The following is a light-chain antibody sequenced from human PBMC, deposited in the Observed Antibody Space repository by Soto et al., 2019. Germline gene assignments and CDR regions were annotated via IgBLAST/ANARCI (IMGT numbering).Light chain of an antibody. CDR3: QQYDTVPPS. CDR1: QDITNY. J-gene: IGKJ2*01. Sequence: QMTQSPASLSASVGDRVTITCQATQDITNYLNWYQHKAGKAPKLLIYDASNLQTGVPSRFSGSGSGTDFTITITGVQPEDFAKYYCQQYDTVPPSFGQGPKLEIK. CDR2: DAS. V-gene: IGKV1-33*01.